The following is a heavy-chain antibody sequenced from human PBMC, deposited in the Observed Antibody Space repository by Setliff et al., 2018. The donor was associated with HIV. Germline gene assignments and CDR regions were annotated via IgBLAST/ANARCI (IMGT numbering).Heavy chain of an antibody. D-gene: IGHD3-22*01. CDR1: GGTFRSHE. J-gene: IGHJ4*02. V-gene: IGHV1-69*13. CDR2: IVPILTTG. Sequence: SVKVSCKASGGTFRSHEISWVRQAPGQGLEWMGGIVPILTTGNYAPKFQGRVTITADESTTTAYMELSSLRSEDTAVYYCARIPNHSSGFDYWGQGTPVTVSS. CDR3: ARIPNHSSGFDY.